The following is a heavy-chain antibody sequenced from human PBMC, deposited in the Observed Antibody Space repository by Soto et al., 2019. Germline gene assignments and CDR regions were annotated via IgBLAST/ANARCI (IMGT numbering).Heavy chain of an antibody. CDR3: ARHREDIVDRMNDYYGMDV. V-gene: IGHV1-2*04. Sequence: ASVKVSCTASGYTVTCYYMNLVRHSPGQGLEWMGWINPNSGGTNYAQKFQGWVTMTRDTSISTAYMELSRLRSDDTAVYYFARHREDIVDRMNDYYGMDVWGQGTTLTVSS. D-gene: IGHD5-12*01. CDR2: INPNSGGT. J-gene: IGHJ6*01. CDR1: GYTVTCYY.